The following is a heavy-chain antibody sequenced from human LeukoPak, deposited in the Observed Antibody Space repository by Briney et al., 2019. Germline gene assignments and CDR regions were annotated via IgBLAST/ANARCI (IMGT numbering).Heavy chain of an antibody. Sequence: GGSLRLSCAASGFTFSSYAVSWVRQAPGKGLEWVSAISGSGGSTYYADSVKGRFTISRDNSKNTLYLQMNSLRAEDTAVYYCAKDRHYYDSSGYYYWNFDICGRGTLVTVSS. D-gene: IGHD3-22*01. V-gene: IGHV3-23*01. CDR1: GFTFSSYA. CDR2: ISGSGGST. CDR3: AKDRHYYDSSGYYYWNFDI. J-gene: IGHJ2*01.